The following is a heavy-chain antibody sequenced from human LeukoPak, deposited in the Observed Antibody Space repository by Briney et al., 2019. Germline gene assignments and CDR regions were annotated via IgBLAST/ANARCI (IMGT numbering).Heavy chain of an antibody. CDR1: GFTFSDYY. D-gene: IGHD3-3*01. V-gene: IGHV3-11*01. CDR3: AKGYDPRPLEDAFDI. J-gene: IGHJ3*02. CDR2: ISSSGSTI. Sequence: PGGSLRLSCAASGFTFSDYYMSWIRQAPGKGLEWVSYISSSGSTIYYADSVKGRFTISRDNSKNTLYLQMNSLRAEDTAVYYCAKGYDPRPLEDAFDIWGQGTMVTVSS.